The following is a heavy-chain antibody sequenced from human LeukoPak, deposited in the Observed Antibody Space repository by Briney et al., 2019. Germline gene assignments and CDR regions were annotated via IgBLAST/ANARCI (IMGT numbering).Heavy chain of an antibody. Sequence: SETLSLTCTVSGGSISSSSYYWGWIRQPPGKGLEWIGSIYYSGSTYYNPSLKSRVTISVDTSKNQFSLKLSSVTAADTAVYYCARDGIAAADAYYYYYYMDVWGKGTTVTVSS. J-gene: IGHJ6*03. D-gene: IGHD6-13*01. V-gene: IGHV4-39*07. CDR2: IYYSGST. CDR3: ARDGIAAADAYYYYYYMDV. CDR1: GGSISSSSYY.